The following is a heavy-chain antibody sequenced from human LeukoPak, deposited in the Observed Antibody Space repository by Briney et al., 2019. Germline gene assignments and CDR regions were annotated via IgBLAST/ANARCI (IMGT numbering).Heavy chain of an antibody. CDR3: ARQPYILGAYYFDY. V-gene: IGHV4-59*08. CDR2: VFYSGRT. CDR1: GGSMSSYY. D-gene: IGHD1-26*01. Sequence: SETLSLTCTVSGGSMSSYYWSWVRQPPGKGLEWVGYVFYSGRTNYNPSLKSRVTLSVAPSKTQFSLKLGSVTAADTAVYYCARQPYILGAYYFDYWGQGTLVTVSS. J-gene: IGHJ4*02.